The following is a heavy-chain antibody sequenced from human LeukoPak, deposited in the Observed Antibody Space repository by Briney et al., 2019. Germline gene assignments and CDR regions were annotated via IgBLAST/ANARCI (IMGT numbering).Heavy chain of an antibody. CDR1: GFSLSTSGVG. D-gene: IGHD6-19*01. J-gene: IGHJ4*02. CDR3: AHRPYSSGWYYFDY. CDR2: IYWHDET. Sequence: KRSGPTLVNPTQTLALTCTFSGFSLSTSGVGVGWIRQPPAKALEWLAIIYWHDETHYSPSLKSRLTITKDTSKKQVVLTMTNMDPVDTATYYCAHRPYSSGWYYFDYWGQGTLVTVSS. V-gene: IGHV2-5*01.